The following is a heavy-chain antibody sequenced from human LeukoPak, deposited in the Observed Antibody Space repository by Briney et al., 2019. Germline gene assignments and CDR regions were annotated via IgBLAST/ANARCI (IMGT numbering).Heavy chain of an antibody. D-gene: IGHD3-3*01. CDR2: IVVGSGNT. V-gene: IGHV1-58*02. Sequence: SVKVSCKASGFTFTSSAMQWVRQARGQRLEWIGWIVVGSGNTNYAQKFQERVTITRDMSTSTAYMELSSLRSEDTAVCYCAANPYDFWSGYYVFDYWGQGTLVTVSS. CDR3: AANPYDFWSGYYVFDY. J-gene: IGHJ4*02. CDR1: GFTFTSSA.